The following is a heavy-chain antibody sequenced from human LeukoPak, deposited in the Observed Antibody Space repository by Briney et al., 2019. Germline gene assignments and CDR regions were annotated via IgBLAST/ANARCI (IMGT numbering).Heavy chain of an antibody. J-gene: IGHJ5*02. V-gene: IGHV4-59*12. CDR2: VYYSGST. Sequence: SETLSLTCTVSGGSIGNYYWSWIRQPPGKGLEWIANVYYSGSTYYNPSLKSRVTISINTSKNQFSLKVTSVTAADTAVYYCARIPSPGWFDPWGQGTLVTVSS. CDR3: ARIPSPGWFDP. CDR1: GGSIGNYY.